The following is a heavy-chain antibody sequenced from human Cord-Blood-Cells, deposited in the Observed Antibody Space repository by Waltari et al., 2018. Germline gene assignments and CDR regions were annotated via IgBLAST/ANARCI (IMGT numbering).Heavy chain of an antibody. D-gene: IGHD6-19*01. J-gene: IGHJ5*02. CDR2: IDHSGRT. CDR3: ATGRGSSGWYRVDP. V-gene: IGHV4-34*01. Sequence: QVQLQQWGAGLLKPSETLSLPGAVFGGSFSGYYWGWIRQPPGKGMEWMGEIDHSGRTNYNPSLKSRVTLSVDTPKNQFFLKLSSATAADTAVYYCATGRGSSGWYRVDPWGQGTLVTVSS. CDR1: GGSFSGYY.